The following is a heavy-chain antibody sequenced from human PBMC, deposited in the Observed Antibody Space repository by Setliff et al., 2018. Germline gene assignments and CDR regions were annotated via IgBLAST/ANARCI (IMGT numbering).Heavy chain of an antibody. CDR1: GGSISSSSYY. CDR3: ARHWTYYDFWSSSGAFDY. D-gene: IGHD3-3*01. J-gene: IGHJ4*02. CDR2: IYYSGST. V-gene: IGHV4-39*01. Sequence: SETLSLTCTVSGGSISSSSYYWGWIRQPPGKGLEWIGSIYYSGSTYYNPSLKSRVTISVDTSKNQFSLKLSSVTAADTAVYYCARHWTYYDFWSSSGAFDYWGQGTLVTVSS.